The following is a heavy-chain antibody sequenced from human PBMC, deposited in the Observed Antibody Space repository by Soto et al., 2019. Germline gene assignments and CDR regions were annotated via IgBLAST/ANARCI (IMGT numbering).Heavy chain of an antibody. V-gene: IGHV4-4*02. J-gene: IGHJ4*02. Sequence: QLQLQESGPGLVRPSGTLSLTCAVSGGFTSTNNWWSWVRQPPGKGLEWIGDAYHSGSTEYNPSLKSRVSISVDKSKNQISLKLISATAADTAVYYCARSPPSSYYGGSGTFDYWGQGTLVTVSS. CDR2: AYHSGST. CDR3: ARSPPSSYYGGSGTFDY. CDR1: GGFTSTNNW. D-gene: IGHD3-10*01.